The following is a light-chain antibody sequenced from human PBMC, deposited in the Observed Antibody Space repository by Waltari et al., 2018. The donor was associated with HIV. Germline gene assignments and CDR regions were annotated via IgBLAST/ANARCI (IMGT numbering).Light chain of an antibody. V-gene: IGLV3-19*01. CDR2: GKN. CDR3: NSRDSTDNRHNYV. Sequence: SFELTPAPAVSVPLGQTVRITCQGDSLSSYFASWYQQKPGQAPVLVIYGKNNRPPGIPDRFSGSSSGNTASLPITGAQAKDEANYYCNSRDSTDNRHNYVFGTGTKVTVL. J-gene: IGLJ1*01. CDR1: SLSSYF.